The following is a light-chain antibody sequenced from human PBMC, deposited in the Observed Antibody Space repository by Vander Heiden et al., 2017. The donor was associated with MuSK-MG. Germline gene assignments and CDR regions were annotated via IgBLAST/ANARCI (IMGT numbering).Light chain of an antibody. CDR3: MQALQTPRT. CDR2: TLS. V-gene: IGKV2-28*01. CDR1: QSRLNSNGHNY. Sequence: DIVMTQSPFSLSVTPGEPASISCRSSQSRLNSNGHNYLDWYVQKPGQSPQLLIYTLSYRASGVPDRFSGSGSGTDFTLKISRVEAEDVGVYYCMQALQTPRTFGQGTKLEIK. J-gene: IGKJ2*01.